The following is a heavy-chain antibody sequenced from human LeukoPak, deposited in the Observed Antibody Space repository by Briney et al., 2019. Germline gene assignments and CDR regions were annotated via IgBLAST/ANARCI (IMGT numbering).Heavy chain of an antibody. V-gene: IGHV3-74*01. J-gene: IGHJ5*02. D-gene: IGHD1-14*01. CDR1: GFTFRSHW. CDR2: IDTDGSNT. Sequence: GSLRLSCAASGFTFRSHWMHWVRQTPGEGVVLVSRIDTDGSNTDYADSVKGRVTISRDNAKNTLYLDMNSLRDEDTAVYYCARIRMTGFSWFDLWGQGTLVSVSS. CDR3: ARIRMTGFSWFDL.